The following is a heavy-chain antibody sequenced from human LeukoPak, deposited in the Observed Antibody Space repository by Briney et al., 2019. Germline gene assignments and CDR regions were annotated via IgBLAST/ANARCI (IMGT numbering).Heavy chain of an antibody. J-gene: IGHJ4*02. D-gene: IGHD6-13*01. V-gene: IGHV4-34*01. CDR1: GGSLSGYY. CDR2: INHSGST. Sequence: PSETLSLTCAVYGGSLSGYYWSWIRQPPGKGLEWIGEINHSGSTNYNPSLKSRVTISVDTSKNQFSLKLSSVTAADTAVYYCAREGSRRVFDYWGQGTLVTVSS. CDR3: AREGSRRVFDY.